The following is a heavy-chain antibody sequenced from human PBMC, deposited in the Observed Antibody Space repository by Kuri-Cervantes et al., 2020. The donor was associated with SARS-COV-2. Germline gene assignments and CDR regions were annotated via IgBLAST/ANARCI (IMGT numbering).Heavy chain of an antibody. CDR3: ARDRGGAAAGNRGYYYYYGMDV. V-gene: IGHV3-30-3*01. D-gene: IGHD6-13*01. CDR2: ISYDGSNK. Sequence: GGSLRLSCAASGFTFSSYAMHWVRQAPGKGLEWVAVISYDGSNKYYADSVKGRFTISRDNSKNTLYLQMNSLRAEDTAVYYCARDRGGAAAGNRGYYYYYGMDVWGQGTTVTVSS. J-gene: IGHJ6*02. CDR1: GFTFSSYA.